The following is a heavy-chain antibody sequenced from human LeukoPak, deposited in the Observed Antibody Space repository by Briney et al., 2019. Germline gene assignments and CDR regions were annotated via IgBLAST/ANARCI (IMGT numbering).Heavy chain of an antibody. J-gene: IGHJ4*02. CDR3: ARARFRSIVGAISEVNY. Sequence: ASVKVSCKASGYTFTAYYIHWVRQAPGQGLEWMGWINPNSGGTNYAQKFQGRVTMTRDTSISTAYMELSRLRSDDTAVYYCARARFRSIVGAISEVNYWGQGTLVTVSS. CDR2: INPNSGGT. D-gene: IGHD1-26*01. V-gene: IGHV1-2*02. CDR1: GYTFTAYY.